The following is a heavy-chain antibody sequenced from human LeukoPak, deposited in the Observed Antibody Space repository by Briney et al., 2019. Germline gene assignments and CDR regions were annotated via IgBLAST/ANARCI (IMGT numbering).Heavy chain of an antibody. J-gene: IGHJ4*02. Sequence: SETLSLTCTVSGGSISSGDYYWSWIRQPPGKGLEGIGYIYYSGSTYYNPSLKSRVTISVDTSKNQFSLKLSSVTAADTAVYYCARTRYSGSYYVGIDFGYWGQGTLVTVSS. D-gene: IGHD1-26*01. CDR3: ARTRYSGSYYVGIDFGY. V-gene: IGHV4-30-4*08. CDR1: GGSISSGDYY. CDR2: IYYSGST.